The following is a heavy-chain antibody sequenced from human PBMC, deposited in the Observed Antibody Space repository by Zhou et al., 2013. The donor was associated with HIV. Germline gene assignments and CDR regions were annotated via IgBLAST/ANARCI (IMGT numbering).Heavy chain of an antibody. J-gene: IGHJ6*03. V-gene: IGHV1-18*01. CDR1: GYTFTSYG. CDR3: ARQHGETTIFGWGLYYMDV. Sequence: QVQLVQSGAEVKKPGASVKVSCKASGYTFTSYGISWVRQAPGQGLEWMGWISAYNGNTNYAQKLQGRVTMTTDTSTSTAYMELRSLRSDDTAVYYCARQHGETTIFGWGLYYMDVWGKGTTVTVSS. CDR2: ISAYNGNT. D-gene: IGHD3-3*01.